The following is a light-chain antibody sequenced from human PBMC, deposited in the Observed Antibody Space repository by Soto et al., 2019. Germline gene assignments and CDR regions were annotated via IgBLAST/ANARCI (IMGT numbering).Light chain of an antibody. CDR3: QQRSNWTPNT. Sequence: EIVLTQSPATLSLSPGERATLSCRASQSVSSYLAWYQQKPGQAPRLLIYDASNRATGIRARFSGSGSGTDFTLTISSLEPEDFAVYYCQQRSNWTPNTFGQGTKLEIK. J-gene: IGKJ2*01. V-gene: IGKV3-11*01. CDR1: QSVSSY. CDR2: DAS.